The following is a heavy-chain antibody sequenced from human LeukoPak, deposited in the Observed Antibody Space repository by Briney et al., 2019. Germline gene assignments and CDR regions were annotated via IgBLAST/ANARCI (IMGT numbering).Heavy chain of an antibody. V-gene: IGHV4-59*01. CDR3: ARGVVVAAKLFDY. CDR1: GGSISSYY. Sequence: PSGTLSLTCTVSGGSISSYYWSWIRQPPGKGLEWIGYIYYSGSTNYNPSLKSRVTISVDTSKNQFSLKLSSVTAADTAVYYCARGVVVAAKLFDYWGQGTLVTVSS. CDR2: IYYSGST. D-gene: IGHD2-15*01. J-gene: IGHJ4*02.